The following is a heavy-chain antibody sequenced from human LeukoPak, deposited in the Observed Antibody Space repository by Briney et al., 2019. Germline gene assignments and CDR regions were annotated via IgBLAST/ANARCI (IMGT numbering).Heavy chain of an antibody. CDR2: IYYSGST. Sequence: NSSETLSLTCTVSGGSISSYYWSWIRQPPGKGLEWIGYIYYSGSTNYNPSLKSRVTISVDTSKNQFSLKLSSVTAADTAVYYCARGISSWQIENWFDPWGQGTLVTVSS. V-gene: IGHV4-59*01. D-gene: IGHD6-13*01. J-gene: IGHJ5*02. CDR3: ARGISSWQIENWFDP. CDR1: GGSISSYY.